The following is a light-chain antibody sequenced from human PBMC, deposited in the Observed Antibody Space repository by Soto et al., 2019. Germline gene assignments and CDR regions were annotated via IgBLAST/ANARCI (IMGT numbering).Light chain of an antibody. CDR1: QTVNSDY. J-gene: IGKJ1*01. Sequence: EIVFTQSPCTLSLSPVETSTLSCRASQTVNSDYLAWFQQRPGQAPRLLIFATSRRATDIPDRFSGSGSGTDFTLAIRRLEPEDFAVYYCHQFGYSPRTFGQGTKVDNK. CDR3: HQFGYSPRT. V-gene: IGKV3-20*01. CDR2: ATS.